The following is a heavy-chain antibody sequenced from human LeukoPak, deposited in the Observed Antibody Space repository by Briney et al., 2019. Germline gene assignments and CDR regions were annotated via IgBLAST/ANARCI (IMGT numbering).Heavy chain of an antibody. D-gene: IGHD3-9*01. Sequence: GESLKISCKGSGYSFPSYRITWVRQMPGKGLEWMGSIDPSDSYTNYSPSFQGHVTISADKSISTAYLQWSSLMASDTAMYYCARTYYDILTGYPLSDYWGQGTLVTVSS. V-gene: IGHV5-10-1*01. J-gene: IGHJ4*02. CDR2: IDPSDSYT. CDR3: ARTYYDILTGYPLSDY. CDR1: GYSFPSYR.